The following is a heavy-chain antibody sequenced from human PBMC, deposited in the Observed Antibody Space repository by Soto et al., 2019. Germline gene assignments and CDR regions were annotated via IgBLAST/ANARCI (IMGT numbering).Heavy chain of an antibody. CDR1: GGTFSSYT. Sequence: QVQLVQSGAEVKKPGSSVKVFCKASGGTFSSYTISWVRQAPGQGLEWMGRIIPILGIANYAKKFQGRVTITADKSTSTAYMELSSLRSEDTAVYYCARYGDYDYWGQGTLVTVSS. D-gene: IGHD4-17*01. V-gene: IGHV1-69*02. CDR3: ARYGDYDY. CDR2: IIPILGIA. J-gene: IGHJ4*02.